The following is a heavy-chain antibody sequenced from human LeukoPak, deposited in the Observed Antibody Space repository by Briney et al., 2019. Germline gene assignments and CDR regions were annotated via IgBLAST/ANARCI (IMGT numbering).Heavy chain of an antibody. CDR3: AKLWGATGGSAFDI. V-gene: IGHV3-7*01. Sequence: PGGSLRLSCAASGFTFSSYWMSWVRQAPGKGLEWVANIKQDGSEKYYVDSVKGRSTISRDNAKNSLYLQMNSLRGEDTAVYYCAKLWGATGGSAFDIWGQGTMVTVSS. D-gene: IGHD1-26*01. CDR1: GFTFSSYW. CDR2: IKQDGSEK. J-gene: IGHJ3*02.